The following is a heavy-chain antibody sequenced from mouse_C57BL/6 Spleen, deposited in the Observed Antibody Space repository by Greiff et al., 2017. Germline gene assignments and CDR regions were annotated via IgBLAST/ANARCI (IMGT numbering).Heavy chain of an antibody. CDR3: ARQGPLTTVVYFDY. J-gene: IGHJ2*01. Sequence: EVQLVESGGDLVKPGGSLKLSCAASGFTFSSYGMSWVRQTPDKRLEWVATISSGGSYTYYPDSVKGRFTISRDNAKNTLYLQMSSLKSEDTAMYYCARQGPLTTVVYFDYWGQGTTLTVSS. V-gene: IGHV5-6*01. CDR2: ISSGGSYT. D-gene: IGHD1-1*01. CDR1: GFTFSSYG.